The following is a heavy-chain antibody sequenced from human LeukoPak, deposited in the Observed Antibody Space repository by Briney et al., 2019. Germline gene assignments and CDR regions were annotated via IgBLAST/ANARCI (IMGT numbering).Heavy chain of an antibody. V-gene: IGHV1-8*01. Sequence: ASVKVSCKASGYTFTSYDINWVRQATGQGLEWMGWMNPNSGNTGYAQKFQGRVTMTRNTSISTAYMELSSLRSEDTAVYYCARSSGYYYVYAFDIWGQGTMVTVSS. D-gene: IGHD3-22*01. CDR3: ARSSGYYYVYAFDI. CDR2: MNPNSGNT. CDR1: GYTFTSYD. J-gene: IGHJ3*02.